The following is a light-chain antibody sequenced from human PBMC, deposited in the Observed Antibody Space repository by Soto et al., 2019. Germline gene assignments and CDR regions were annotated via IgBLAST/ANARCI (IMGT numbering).Light chain of an antibody. CDR1: SGHSSYI. CDR2: LEGSGSY. Sequence: QSVLTQSSSASASLGSSVKLTCTLSSGHSSYIIAWHQQQPGKAPRYLMKLEGSGSYNKGSGVPDRFSGSSSGADRYLTISNLQSADEADYYCETWDSNKVFGGGTKLTVL. CDR3: ETWDSNKV. J-gene: IGLJ2*01. V-gene: IGLV4-60*03.